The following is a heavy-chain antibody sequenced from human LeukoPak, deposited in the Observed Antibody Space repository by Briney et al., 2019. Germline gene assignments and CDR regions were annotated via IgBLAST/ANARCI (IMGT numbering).Heavy chain of an antibody. CDR1: GFTFSSYA. V-gene: IGHV3-30-3*01. J-gene: IGHJ3*02. CDR2: ISYDGSNK. CDR3: ARDPRYSSNWPDAFDI. Sequence: GGSLRLSCAASGFTFSSYAMHWVRQAPGKGLEWVAVISYDGSNKYYADSVKGRFTISRDNSKNPLYLQMNSLRAEDTAVYYCARDPRYSSNWPDAFDIWGQGTMVTVSS. D-gene: IGHD6-13*01.